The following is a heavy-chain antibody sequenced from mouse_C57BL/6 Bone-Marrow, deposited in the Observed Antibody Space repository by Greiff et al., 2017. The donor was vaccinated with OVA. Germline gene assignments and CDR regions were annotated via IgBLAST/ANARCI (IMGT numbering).Heavy chain of an antibody. Sequence: EVKLVESGGGLVKPGGSLKLSCAASGFTFSSYAMSWVRQTPEKRLEWVATISDGGSYTYYPDNVKGRFTISRDNAKNNLYLQMSHLKSEDTAMYYCAREGLLEAYWGQGTLVTVSA. CDR1: GFTFSSYA. D-gene: IGHD2-3*01. V-gene: IGHV5-4*01. CDR3: AREGLLEAY. J-gene: IGHJ3*01. CDR2: ISDGGSYT.